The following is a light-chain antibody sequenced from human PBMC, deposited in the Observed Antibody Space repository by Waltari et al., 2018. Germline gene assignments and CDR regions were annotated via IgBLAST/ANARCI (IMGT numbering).Light chain of an antibody. Sequence: QSVLIQPPSASGTPGQRVTIPCSGSSSNIGSNYVSWYQQFPGTAPKLLIFRNNERPSRVPDRFSGSKSGTSASLAISGLRSEDEADYYCAAWDDSLSCWVFGGGTKLTVL. CDR1: SSNIGSNY. V-gene: IGLV1-47*01. CDR3: AAWDDSLSCWV. CDR2: RNN. J-gene: IGLJ3*02.